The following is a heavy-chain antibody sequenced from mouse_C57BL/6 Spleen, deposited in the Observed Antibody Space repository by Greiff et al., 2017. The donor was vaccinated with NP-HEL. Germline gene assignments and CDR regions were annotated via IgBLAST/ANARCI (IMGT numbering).Heavy chain of an antibody. CDR1: GYTFTSYW. J-gene: IGHJ1*03. D-gene: IGHD2-1*01. V-gene: IGHV1-53*01. CDR3: ARTVYYGNPSYWYFDV. Sequence: VQLQQPGTELVKPGASVKLSCKASGYTFTSYWMHWVKQRPGQGLEWIGNINPSNGGTNYNEKFKSKATLTVDKSSSTAYMQLSSLTSEDSAVYYCARTVYYGNPSYWYFDVWGTGTTVTVSS. CDR2: INPSNGGT.